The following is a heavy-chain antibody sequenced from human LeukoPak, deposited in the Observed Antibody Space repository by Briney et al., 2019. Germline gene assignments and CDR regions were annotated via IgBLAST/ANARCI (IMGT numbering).Heavy chain of an antibody. CDR1: GFTFSTCT. CDR3: AKAVTSMTKGKYSFDY. D-gene: IGHD5-18*01. V-gene: IGHV3-23*01. Sequence: PGGSLTLSCAASGFTFSTCTMSWVRQAPGRGLEWVSAISGSGGSTYYADSVRGRFTISRDGSKNTLYLLTNSVRAEDTAVYFCAKAVTSMTKGKYSFDYWGQGTLVTVSS. CDR2: ISGSGGST. J-gene: IGHJ4*02.